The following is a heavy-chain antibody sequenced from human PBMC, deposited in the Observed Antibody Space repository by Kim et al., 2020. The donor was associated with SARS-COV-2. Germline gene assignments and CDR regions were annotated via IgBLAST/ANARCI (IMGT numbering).Heavy chain of an antibody. V-gene: IGHV3-33*01. D-gene: IGHD3-10*01. J-gene: IGHJ6*02. CDR1: GFTFSSYG. CDR3: AREVAGGSGSYRPNYARSYGMDV. CDR2: IWYDGSNK. Sequence: GGSLRLSCAASGFTFSSYGMHWVRQAPGKGLEWVAVIWYDGSNKYYADSVKGRFTISRDNSKNTLYLQMNSLRAEDTAVYYCAREVAGGSGSYRPNYARSYGMDVWGQGTTVTVSS.